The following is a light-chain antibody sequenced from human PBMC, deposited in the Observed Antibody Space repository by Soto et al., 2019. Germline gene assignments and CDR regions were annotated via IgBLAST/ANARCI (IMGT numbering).Light chain of an antibody. CDR2: AAS. V-gene: IGKV1-39*01. Sequence: DIQMTQSPSSLSASVEDRVIITCRASENINSYLNWYQQKPGKAPKLLIYAASSLQSGVPSRFSGSGSETVFTLTINNLQPEDSAIYYCQQSYSRLVTFGQGTKVEIK. J-gene: IGKJ1*01. CDR1: ENINSY. CDR3: QQSYSRLVT.